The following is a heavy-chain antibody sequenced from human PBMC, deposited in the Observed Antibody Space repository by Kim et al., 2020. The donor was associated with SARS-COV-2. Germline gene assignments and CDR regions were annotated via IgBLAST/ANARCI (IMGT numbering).Heavy chain of an antibody. V-gene: IGHV3-73*01. Sequence: GGSLRLSCAASGFILGAFDVHWVRQASGKGLEWVGRIKTTSENYATAYSTSATGRFTISRDDSRNAAYLQMSRLMIDDTAIYYCLRREMRWTRGMDWGQG. J-gene: IGHJ1*01. D-gene: IGHD3-10*01. CDR3: LRREMRWTRGMD. CDR2: IKTTSENYAT. CDR1: GFILGAFD.